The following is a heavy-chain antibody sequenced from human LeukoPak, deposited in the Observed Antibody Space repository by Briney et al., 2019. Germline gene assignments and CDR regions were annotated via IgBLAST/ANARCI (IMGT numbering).Heavy chain of an antibody. CDR2: IYIDGNST. CDR3: ARGASARQDY. D-gene: IGHD2-2*01. Sequence: PGGSLRLSCAASGFTFSTYWMHWVRQAPGKGLVWVSRIYIDGNSTNYADSVRGRFTISRDNAKNTLYLQMNSLRAEDTAVYYCARGASARQDYWGQGTLVTVSS. V-gene: IGHV3-74*01. J-gene: IGHJ4*02. CDR1: GFTFSTYW.